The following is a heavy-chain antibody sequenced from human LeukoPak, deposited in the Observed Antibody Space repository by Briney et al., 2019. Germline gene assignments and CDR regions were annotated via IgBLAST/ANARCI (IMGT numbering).Heavy chain of an antibody. CDR3: SRSSGWLSVY. D-gene: IGHD6-19*01. V-gene: IGHV3-49*03. CDR2: IRRKLDGGTA. Sequence: GGSLRLSCTASGFTFGDYLMSWFRQAPGKGLEWIGFIRRKLDGGTAEYAGSVKGRFTISRDDSKSIAYLQMNSLKTEDTAVYYCSRSSGWLSVYWGQGTLVTVSS. CDR1: GFTFGDYL. J-gene: IGHJ4*02.